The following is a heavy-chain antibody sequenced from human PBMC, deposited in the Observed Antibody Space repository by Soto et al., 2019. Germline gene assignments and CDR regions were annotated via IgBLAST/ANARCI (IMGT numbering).Heavy chain of an antibody. V-gene: IGHV3-23*04. CDR2: LSGTGSST. J-gene: IGHJ6*02. D-gene: IGHD3-10*01. CDR3: AKEAEMSVGYGMDV. Sequence: EVQLVESGGGSVQPGGSLRLSCVVSAASGFTFSNYAMSWVRQAPGKGLQWVSGLSGTGSSTYYADSVYGRFIISRDNSINPLYLQMNSLRDEDTAVYYCAKEAEMSVGYGMDVWGQGTTVTVSS. CDR1: GFTFSNYA.